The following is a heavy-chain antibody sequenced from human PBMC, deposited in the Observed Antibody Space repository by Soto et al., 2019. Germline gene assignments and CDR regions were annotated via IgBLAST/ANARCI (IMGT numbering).Heavy chain of an antibody. CDR1: GYTFTSYD. D-gene: IGHD2-15*01. CDR3: ARGGLGYCSGGSCYPTFYYGMDV. V-gene: IGHV1-8*01. CDR2: MNPNSGNT. J-gene: IGHJ6*02. Sequence: QVQLVQSGAEVKKPGATGKVSCKASGYTFTSYDINWVRQATGQGLEWMGWMNPNSGNTGYAQKFQGRVTMTRNTSISTAYMELSSLRSEDTAVYYCARGGLGYCSGGSCYPTFYYGMDVWGQGTTVTVSS.